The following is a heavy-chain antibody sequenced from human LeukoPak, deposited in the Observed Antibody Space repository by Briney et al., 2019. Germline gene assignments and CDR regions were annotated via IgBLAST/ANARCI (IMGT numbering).Heavy chain of an antibody. CDR1: GFTISSNH. J-gene: IGHJ4*02. CDR2: LKSDGKT. V-gene: IGHV3-66*02. Sequence: PGGSLRLSCATSGFTISSNHINWVRQAPGKGLEWVSVLKSDGKTSYADSAKGRFTIYRDNSKNTVYLQMNSLRVEDTAVYYCARAPYVSGNFNWGQGTLVTVSS. D-gene: IGHD3-10*01. CDR3: ARAPYVSGNFN.